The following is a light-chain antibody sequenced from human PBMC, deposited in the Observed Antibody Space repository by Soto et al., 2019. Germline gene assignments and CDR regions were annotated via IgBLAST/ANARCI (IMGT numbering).Light chain of an antibody. CDR2: LGS. Sequence: EIVMTQSPLSLPVTPGEQASISCRSSQSLLYSNGYNYLDWYLQKPGQSPQLLIYLGSNRASGVPDRFSGSGSGTDFTLKISRVEAEDVGVYYCMQALQTPWTFGQGTKVDIK. CDR1: QSLLYSNGYNY. V-gene: IGKV2-28*01. CDR3: MQALQTPWT. J-gene: IGKJ1*01.